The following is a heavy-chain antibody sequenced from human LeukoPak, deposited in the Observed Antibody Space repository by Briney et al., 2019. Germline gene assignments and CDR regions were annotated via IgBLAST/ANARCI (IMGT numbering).Heavy chain of an antibody. CDR1: GFTFDDYA. Sequence: PGGSLRLSCAASGFTFDDYAMHWVRQAPGKGLEWVSGISWNSGSIGYADSVKGRFTISRDNAKNSLYLQMNSLRAEDTALYHCAKDIGRINYYDSRGHFDYWGQGTLVTVSS. J-gene: IGHJ4*02. V-gene: IGHV3-9*01. CDR2: ISWNSGSI. D-gene: IGHD3-22*01. CDR3: AKDIGRINYYDSRGHFDY.